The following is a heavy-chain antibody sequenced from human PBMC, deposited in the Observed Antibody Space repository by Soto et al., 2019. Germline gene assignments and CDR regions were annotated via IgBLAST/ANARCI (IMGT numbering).Heavy chain of an antibody. Sequence: PSETLFLTCTVSGGFINSGDYHWTWIRQFPGKGLEWIGGIYYSASTYYNPALVSRITISLDTSKNQFSLKLTSVTAADTAVYYCARDSRTPSGGMDVWGQGTTVTVSS. J-gene: IGHJ6*02. V-gene: IGHV4-30-4*01. CDR3: ARDSRTPSGGMDV. CDR2: IYYSAST. CDR1: GGFINSGDYH.